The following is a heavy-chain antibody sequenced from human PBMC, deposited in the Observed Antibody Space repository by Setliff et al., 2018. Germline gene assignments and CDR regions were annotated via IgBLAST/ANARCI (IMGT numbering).Heavy chain of an antibody. CDR3: ARKVEQWLTPHFDY. V-gene: IGHV4-59*01. CDR1: GGSFSNYY. J-gene: IGHJ4*02. Sequence: SETLSLTCVVYGGSFSNYYWSWIRQPPGKGLEWIGHIYASWSTNYNPSLKSRVTISLDTSKSQFSLRLSSVTAADTAVYYCARKVEQWLTPHFDYWGQGALVTVSS. D-gene: IGHD6-19*01. CDR2: IYASWST.